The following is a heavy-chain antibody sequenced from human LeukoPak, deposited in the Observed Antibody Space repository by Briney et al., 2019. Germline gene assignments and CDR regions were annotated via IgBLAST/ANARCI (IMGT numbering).Heavy chain of an antibody. J-gene: IGHJ4*02. CDR1: GFTFSSYG. CDR3: AKDSIPTLLWFGEYHPYFDY. CDR2: IRYDGSNK. V-gene: IGHV3-30*02. D-gene: IGHD3-10*01. Sequence: GGSLRLSCAASGFTFSSYGMHWVRQAPGKGLEWVAFIRYDGSNKYYADSVKGRFTISRDNSKNTLYLQMNSLRAEDTAVYYCAKDSIPTLLWFGEYHPYFDYWGQGTLVTVSS.